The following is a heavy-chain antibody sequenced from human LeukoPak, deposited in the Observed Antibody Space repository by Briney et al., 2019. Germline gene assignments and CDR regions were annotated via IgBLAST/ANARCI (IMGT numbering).Heavy chain of an antibody. Sequence: GESLKISCKGSGYTFNNYWIGWVRQMPGKGLEWMGRIDPTDSYTNYSPSFQGHVTISADKSISTAYLHWSSLKASDTAMYYCARHLRWFDPWGQGTLVTVSS. CDR3: ARHLRWFDP. V-gene: IGHV5-10-1*01. D-gene: IGHD3-10*01. J-gene: IGHJ5*02. CDR1: GYTFNNYW. CDR2: IDPTDSYT.